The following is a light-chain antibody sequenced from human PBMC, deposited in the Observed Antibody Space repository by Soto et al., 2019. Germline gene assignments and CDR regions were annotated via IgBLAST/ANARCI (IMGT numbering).Light chain of an antibody. J-gene: IGLJ1*01. Sequence: QSALTQPASVSGSPGQSITISCTGTSSDAGGYNYVSWYQHHPGRAPKLMIYDVSNRPSGVSTRFSGSKSGDTASLTISGLQAEDEADYYCSLYTATTTVFGTGTKLTVL. CDR3: SLYTATTTV. V-gene: IGLV2-14*03. CDR2: DVS. CDR1: SSDAGGYNY.